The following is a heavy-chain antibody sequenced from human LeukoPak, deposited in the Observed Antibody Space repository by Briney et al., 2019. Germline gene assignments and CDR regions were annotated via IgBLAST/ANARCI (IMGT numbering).Heavy chain of an antibody. J-gene: IGHJ5*01. V-gene: IGHV1-18*01. CDR1: GYTFTSYG. CDR2: ISAYTGNT. CDR3: VREWVDNWFDS. Sequence: ASVKVSCKASGYTFTSYGISWVRQVPGQGLEWMGWISAYTGNTNYAQNLQGRVTMTTDTSTRTAYMDLRSLRSDDTAVYYCVREWVDNWFDSWGQGTLVTVSS.